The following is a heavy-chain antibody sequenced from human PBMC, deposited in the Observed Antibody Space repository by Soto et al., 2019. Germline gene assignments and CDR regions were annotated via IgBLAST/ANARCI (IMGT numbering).Heavy chain of an antibody. V-gene: IGHV3-33*01. CDR2: IWYDGSNT. Sequence: PGGSLGLSCAASGFTFSSYVMHWVRQAPGKGLEWVAVIWYDGSNTYYVDSVKGRFTISRDNSQNTLCLQMDSLRAEDTAVYYCARDLSQSSSFGYFDYWGQGTPVTVSS. J-gene: IGHJ4*02. CDR3: ARDLSQSSSFGYFDY. CDR1: GFTFSSYV. D-gene: IGHD6-6*01.